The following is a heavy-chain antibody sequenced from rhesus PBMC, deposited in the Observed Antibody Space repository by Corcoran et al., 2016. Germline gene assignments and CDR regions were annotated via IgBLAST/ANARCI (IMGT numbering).Heavy chain of an antibody. Sequence: EVQLVESGGGLVQPGGSLRLSCAASGFTFSDYAMDWVRQAPGKGLEWVGFIRRKAYGGTAEYAASVKGRFTISRDDSKNTAYLQMSSLKTEDTAVYYCTRAGDSGSYRDSGLDSWGQGVGVTVSS. CDR2: IRRKAYGGTA. CDR1: GFTFSDYA. D-gene: IGHD1-44*02. V-gene: IGHV3-153D*01. CDR3: TRAGDSGSYRDSGLDS. J-gene: IGHJ6*01.